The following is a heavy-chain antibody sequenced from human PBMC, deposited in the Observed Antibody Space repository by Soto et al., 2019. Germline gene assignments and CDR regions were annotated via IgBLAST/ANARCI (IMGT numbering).Heavy chain of an antibody. CDR2: ISGSGGST. CDR1: GFTFSSYA. V-gene: IGHV3-23*01. Sequence: PGGSLRLSCAASGFTFSSYAMSWVRQAPGKGLEWVSAISGSGGSTYYADTVKGRFTISRDNSKNTLYLQMNSLRAEDTAVYYCAKDRHGSGSLTDYWGQGTLVTVSS. J-gene: IGHJ4*02. CDR3: AKDRHGSGSLTDY. D-gene: IGHD3-10*01.